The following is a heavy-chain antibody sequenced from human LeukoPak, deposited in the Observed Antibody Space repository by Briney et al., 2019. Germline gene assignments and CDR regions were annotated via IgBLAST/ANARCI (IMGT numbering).Heavy chain of an antibody. Sequence: GGSLRLSCAASGXTFSAYTMNWVRQAPGKGLEWVSYISSSSSTIYYADSVKGRFTISRDNAKNSLYLQMNSLRDEDTAVYYCARGRFGDPTPSFDYWGQGTLVTVSS. CDR1: GXTFSAYT. V-gene: IGHV3-48*02. D-gene: IGHD3-10*01. CDR3: ARGRFGDPTPSFDY. CDR2: ISSSSSTI. J-gene: IGHJ4*02.